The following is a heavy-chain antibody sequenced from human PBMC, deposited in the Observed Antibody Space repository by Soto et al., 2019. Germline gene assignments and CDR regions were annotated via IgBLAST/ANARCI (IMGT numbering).Heavy chain of an antibody. J-gene: IGHJ4*02. Sequence: GGSLRLSCAASGFTFSDYYMSWIRQAPGKGLEWVSYIHGRSSTTYHAHSVKGRFTISRDNVKNSLYLQMDSLRAEDTAVYFCARGSIFSSSPFDYWGQGTLVTVSS. CDR3: ARGSIFSSSPFDY. V-gene: IGHV3-11*01. CDR2: IHGRSSTT. D-gene: IGHD6-6*01. CDR1: GFTFSDYY.